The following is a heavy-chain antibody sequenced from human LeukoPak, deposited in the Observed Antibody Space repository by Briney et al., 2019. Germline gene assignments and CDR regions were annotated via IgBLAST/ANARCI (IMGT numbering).Heavy chain of an antibody. CDR1: GFTFSSYA. D-gene: IGHD3-22*01. CDR3: MLGSGSYDSSDFDY. V-gene: IGHV3-15*07. J-gene: IGHJ4*02. Sequence: PGRSLRLSCAASGFTFSSYAMHWVRQAPGKGLEWVGRIKSKTNGGTTEYAAPVKGRFTILRDDSKNTLYLQMNSLKTEDTAVYYCMLGSGSYDSSDFDYWGQGTLVTVSS. CDR2: IKSKTNGGTT.